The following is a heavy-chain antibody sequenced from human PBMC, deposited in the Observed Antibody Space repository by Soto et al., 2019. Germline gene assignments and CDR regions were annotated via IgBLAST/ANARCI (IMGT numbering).Heavy chain of an antibody. D-gene: IGHD1-26*01. Sequence: QAQLQESGGGVVQPGTSLRRSCAASAFSFSTSGMPLVRQAPGKGLEWVAAIWDDGGNKYYADSVRGRFTISRDNSNNMLFLQMNSLRAEDTALYYCARSSGSYFAAFYDTWGQGTLVSVSS. V-gene: IGHV3-33*01. CDR1: AFSFSTSG. CDR3: ARSSGSYFAAFYDT. J-gene: IGHJ5*02. CDR2: IWDDGGNK.